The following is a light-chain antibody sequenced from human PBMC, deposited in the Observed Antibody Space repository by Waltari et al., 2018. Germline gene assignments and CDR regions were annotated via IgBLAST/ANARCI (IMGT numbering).Light chain of an antibody. CDR1: ISDIGLFKV. Sequence: QSALTQPASVSASPGQSITVSCSGSISDIGLFKVVSWFQQYPGKPPSLLISEVNKRPPGISDRFPATKSGNVASLTLSGLQADDEADYYCCSFTSSSTYVFGSGTTVTVL. CDR3: CSFTSSSTYV. J-gene: IGLJ1*01. V-gene: IGLV2-23*02. CDR2: EVN.